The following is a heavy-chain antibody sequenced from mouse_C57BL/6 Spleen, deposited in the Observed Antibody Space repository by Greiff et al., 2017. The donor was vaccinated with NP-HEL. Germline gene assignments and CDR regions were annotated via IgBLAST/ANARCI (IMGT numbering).Heavy chain of an antibody. CDR1: GYTFTDYY. J-gene: IGHJ3*01. V-gene: IGHV1-76*01. Sequence: QVQLKESGAELVRPGASVKLSCKASGYTFTDYYINWVKQRPGQGLEWIARIYPGSGNTYYNEKFKGKATLTAEKSSSTAYMQLSSLTSEDSAVYFCARSDGNYAWFAYWGQGTLVTVSA. D-gene: IGHD2-1*01. CDR3: ARSDGNYAWFAY. CDR2: IYPGSGNT.